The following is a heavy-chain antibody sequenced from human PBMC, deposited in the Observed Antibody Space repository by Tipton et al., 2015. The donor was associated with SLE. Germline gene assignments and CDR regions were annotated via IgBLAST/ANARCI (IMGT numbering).Heavy chain of an antibody. CDR1: GGSISGYY. J-gene: IGHJ5*02. CDR2: IYTSAST. CDR3: ATIALAAAGSGWFDP. Sequence: LRLSCTVSGGSISGYYWSWVRQPAGKGLEWIGRIYTSASTIYNPSLKSRVTLSSDTPKNQFSLRVRSVTAADTAVYYCATIALAAAGSGWFDPWGQGTLVTVSS. D-gene: IGHD6-13*01. V-gene: IGHV4-4*07.